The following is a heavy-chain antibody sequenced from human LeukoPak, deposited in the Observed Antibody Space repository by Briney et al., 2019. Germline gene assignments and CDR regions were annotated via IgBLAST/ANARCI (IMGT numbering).Heavy chain of an antibody. CDR3: SPAAMPSDWFDH. J-gene: IGHJ5*02. D-gene: IGHD2-2*01. CDR2: ISSSGSTI. Sequence: PGGSLRLSCAASGFTFSDYYMSWLRQAPGKGLEWVSYISSSGSTIYYADSVKGRFTISRDNAKNSLYLQMNSLRAEDTAVYYCSPAAMPSDWFDHWGQGTLVTVSS. CDR1: GFTFSDYY. V-gene: IGHV3-11*01.